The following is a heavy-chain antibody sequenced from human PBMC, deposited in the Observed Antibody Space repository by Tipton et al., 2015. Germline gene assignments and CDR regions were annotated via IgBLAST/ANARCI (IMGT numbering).Heavy chain of an antibody. Sequence: TLSLTCSVSSDSISKYYWSWIRQPPGEGLEWIGYIYYSGSTNYNPYLKSRVTISVDTSKNQFSLEMRSVTATDTAVYYCARARGRHGGLFDSWGQGILVTVSS. CDR1: SDSISKYY. J-gene: IGHJ4*02. CDR2: IYYSGST. D-gene: IGHD4-23*01. V-gene: IGHV4-59*01. CDR3: ARARGRHGGLFDS.